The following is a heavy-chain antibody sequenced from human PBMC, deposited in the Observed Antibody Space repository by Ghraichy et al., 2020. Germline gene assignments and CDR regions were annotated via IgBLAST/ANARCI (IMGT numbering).Heavy chain of an antibody. CDR3: ARDQAGVSTVGEALFDY. CDR1: RASVSSTS. CDR2: INAGNGNT. V-gene: IGHV1-3*01. J-gene: IGHJ4*02. Sequence: ASVKVSCKTARASVSSTSALFWLESPLHTVEWMGSINAGNGNTKYSQKSQGRVTIIRDTSASNAYMELSSLRSEDTAVYYCARDQAGVSTVGEALFDYWGQGTLVNVAS. D-gene: IGHD1-1*01.